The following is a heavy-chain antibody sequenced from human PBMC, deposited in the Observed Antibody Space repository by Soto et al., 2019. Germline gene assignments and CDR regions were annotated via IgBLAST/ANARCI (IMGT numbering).Heavy chain of an antibody. CDR2: IYWDDDK. J-gene: IGHJ4*02. CDR3: AHKTAENGGFWSGYYRTDHFDY. Sequence: GSGPTLVNPTQTLTLTCTFSGFSLSTSGVGVGWIRQPPGKALEWLALIYWDDDKRYSPSLKSRLTITKDTSKNQVVLTMTNMDPVYTATYYCAHKTAENGGFWSGYYRTDHFDYWGQGTLVTVSS. CDR1: GFSLSTSGVG. V-gene: IGHV2-5*02. D-gene: IGHD3-3*01.